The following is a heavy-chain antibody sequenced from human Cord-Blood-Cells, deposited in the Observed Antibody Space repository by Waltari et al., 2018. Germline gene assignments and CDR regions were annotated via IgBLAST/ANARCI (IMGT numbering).Heavy chain of an antibody. Sequence: QVQLVQSGAEVKKPGASVKVSCKASGSTFTGYYLHWVRQAPGQGLGWRGGINPKSGGTNCAQTIQGRVTRTRDTSSRTAYMELSRLRSDDTAVYYCTRESGLYYFDYWGQGTLVTVSS. V-gene: IGHV1-2*02. J-gene: IGHJ4*02. CDR3: TRESGLYYFDY. CDR1: GSTFTGYY. CDR2: INPKSGGT.